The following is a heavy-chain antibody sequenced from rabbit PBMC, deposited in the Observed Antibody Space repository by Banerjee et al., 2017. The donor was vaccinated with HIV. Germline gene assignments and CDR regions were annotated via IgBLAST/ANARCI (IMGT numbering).Heavy chain of an antibody. Sequence: QSLEESGGGLVKPGASLTLTCTASGFSFSRGYYMCWVRQAPGKGLEWIACIDGDSGGFTYYASWAKGRFTGSKTSSTTVTLLMTSLTAADTATYFCTRLGLWGQGTLVTVS. J-gene: IGHJ4*01. CDR1: GFSFSRGYY. CDR2: IDGDSGGFT. V-gene: IGHV1S40*01. CDR3: TRLGL.